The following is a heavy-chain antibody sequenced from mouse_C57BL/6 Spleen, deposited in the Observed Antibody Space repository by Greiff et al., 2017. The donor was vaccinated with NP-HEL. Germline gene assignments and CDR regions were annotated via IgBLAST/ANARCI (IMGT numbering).Heavy chain of an antibody. CDR2: IYPGDGST. J-gene: IGHJ2*01. CDR3: VGGWNDY. Sequence: VQLVESGPELVKPGASVKLSCKASGYTFTSYDINWVKQRPGQGLEWIGWIYPGDGSTKYNEKFKGKATLTVDTSSSTAYMELHSLTSEDSAVYFCVGGWNDYWGQGTTLTVSS. V-gene: IGHV1-85*01. D-gene: IGHD2-3*01. CDR1: GYTFTSYD.